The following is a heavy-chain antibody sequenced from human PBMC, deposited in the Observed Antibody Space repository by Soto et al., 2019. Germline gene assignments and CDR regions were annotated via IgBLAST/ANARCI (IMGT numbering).Heavy chain of an antibody. CDR2: ISSSSSYI. CDR3: ASEGLRWYHAFDF. V-gene: IGHV3-21*04. CDR1: GFTFSSYS. J-gene: IGHJ4*02. D-gene: IGHD4-17*01. Sequence: EVQLVESGGGLVKPGGSLRLSCAASGFTFSSYSMNWVRQAPGKGLEWVSSISSSSSYIYYADSVKGRFTISRDNAKNSLYLQMNSLRAEDTAVYYCASEGLRWYHAFDFWGQGTLVTVSS.